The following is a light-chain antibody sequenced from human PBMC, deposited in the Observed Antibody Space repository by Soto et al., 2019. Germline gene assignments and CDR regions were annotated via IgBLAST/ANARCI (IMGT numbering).Light chain of an antibody. CDR2: GDT. CDR1: TSDIGAGYD. V-gene: IGLV1-40*01. J-gene: IGLJ1*01. CDR3: QTYDTSLRGL. Sequence: QSVLTQPTSVSGAPGQRVTISCAGSTSDIGAGYDVHWYQHIPGRAPKLLIFGDTNRASGVPDRFSGSKSGTSASLTITGLQVEDEADYYCQTYDTSLRGLFGRGTKVTVL.